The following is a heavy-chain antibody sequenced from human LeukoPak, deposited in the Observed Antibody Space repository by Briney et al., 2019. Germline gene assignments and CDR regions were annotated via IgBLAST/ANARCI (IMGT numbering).Heavy chain of an antibody. CDR3: AKDPEGIAAAAPGDY. V-gene: IGHV3-23*01. D-gene: IGHD6-13*01. CDR2: ISRSGGST. Sequence: GGSLRLSCAASGFTFGSYAMSWVRRAPGKGLEWVSAISRSGGSTDYADSVKGRFTISRDNSKNTLYLQMNSLRAEDTAVYYCAKDPEGIAAAAPGDYWGQGTLVTVSS. J-gene: IGHJ4*02. CDR1: GFTFGSYA.